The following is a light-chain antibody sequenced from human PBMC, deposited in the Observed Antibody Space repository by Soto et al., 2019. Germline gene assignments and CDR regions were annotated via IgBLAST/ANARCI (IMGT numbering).Light chain of an antibody. Sequence: QSALTQPASVSGSPGQSITISCTGTRSDVGAYNHVSWYQQHPGKAPQLIIYEVSNRPSGLSNRFSASKSGNTASLTISGLQAEDEADYYCCSYTTRSTLVFGTGTKLTVL. CDR3: CSYTTRSTLV. V-gene: IGLV2-14*01. J-gene: IGLJ1*01. CDR2: EVS. CDR1: RSDVGAYNH.